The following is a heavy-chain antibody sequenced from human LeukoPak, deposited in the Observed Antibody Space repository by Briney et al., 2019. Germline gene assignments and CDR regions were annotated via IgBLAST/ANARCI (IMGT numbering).Heavy chain of an antibody. D-gene: IGHD6-13*01. J-gene: IGHJ6*03. CDR1: GGSISSYY. CDR3: ARGQQLESNYYYYYYMDV. CDR2: IYYSGST. V-gene: IGHV4-59*01. Sequence: SETLSLTCTVSGGSISSYYWSWIRQPPGEGLEWIGYIYYSGSTNYNPSLKSRVTISVDTSKNQFSLKLSSVTAADTAVFYCARGQQLESNYYYYYYMDVWGKGTTVTVSS.